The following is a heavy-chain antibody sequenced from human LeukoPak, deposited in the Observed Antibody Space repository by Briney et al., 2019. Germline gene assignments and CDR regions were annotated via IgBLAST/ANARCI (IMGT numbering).Heavy chain of an antibody. Sequence: ASVKVSCKASGYTFTSYGISWVRQAPGLGLEWMGWISAYNGNTDYAQKLQGRVTMTTDTSTSTAYMELRSLRSDDTAVYYCARDRVLLWFGELEYRDRVSGFAFDIWGQGTMVTVSS. J-gene: IGHJ3*02. D-gene: IGHD3-10*01. CDR1: GYTFTSYG. V-gene: IGHV1-18*01. CDR2: ISAYNGNT. CDR3: ARDRVLLWFGELEYRDRVSGFAFDI.